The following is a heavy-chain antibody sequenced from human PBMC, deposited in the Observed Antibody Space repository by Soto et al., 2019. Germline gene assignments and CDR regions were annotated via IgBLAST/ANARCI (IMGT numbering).Heavy chain of an antibody. CDR2: IYYSGTT. Sequence: QVQLQESGPGLVKPSDTLSLTCAVSGYSISSSNWWGWIRQPPGKGLEWIGYIYYSGTTYYNPSLKSRVSMSVDTSKNQFSLKLTSVTAMDTAVYYCARREIQCPIDYWGQGTLVTVSS. D-gene: IGHD1-26*01. CDR3: ARREIQCPIDY. V-gene: IGHV4-28*01. CDR1: GYSISSSNW. J-gene: IGHJ4*02.